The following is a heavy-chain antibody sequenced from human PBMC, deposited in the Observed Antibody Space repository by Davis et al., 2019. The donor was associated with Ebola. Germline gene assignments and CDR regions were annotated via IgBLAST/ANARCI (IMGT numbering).Heavy chain of an antibody. CDR1: GYTFSSYG. Sequence: ASVKVSCKASGYTFSSYGISWVRQAPGQGLEWMGWISTYNGNRKYAQNVQGRVTMTTDTSTSIAYMELRSLRSDDTAVYYCARDHIGVAGSLDYWGQGSLVTVSS. CDR3: ARDHIGVAGSLDY. D-gene: IGHD6-19*01. J-gene: IGHJ4*02. V-gene: IGHV1-18*04. CDR2: ISTYNGNR.